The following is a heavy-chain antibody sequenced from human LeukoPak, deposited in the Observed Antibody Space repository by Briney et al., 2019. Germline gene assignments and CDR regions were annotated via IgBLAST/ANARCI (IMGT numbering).Heavy chain of an antibody. D-gene: IGHD2-15*01. V-gene: IGHV4-38-2*01. CDR1: GGSFSGYY. CDR2: IYHSGST. Sequence: SETLSLTCAVYGGSFSGYYWGWIRQPPGKGLEWIGSIYHSGSTYYNPSLKSGVTISVDTSKNQFSLKLSSVTAADTAVYYCARHVGTYCSGGSCYSSWFDPWGQGTLVTVSS. CDR3: ARHVGTYCSGGSCYSSWFDP. J-gene: IGHJ5*02.